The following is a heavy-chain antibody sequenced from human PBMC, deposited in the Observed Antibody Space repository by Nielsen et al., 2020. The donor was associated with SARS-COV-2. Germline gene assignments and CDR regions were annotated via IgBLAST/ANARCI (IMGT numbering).Heavy chain of an antibody. D-gene: IGHD2-2*01. CDR3: ARYCSSTSCPYNWFDP. J-gene: IGHJ5*02. V-gene: IGHV1-18*01. CDR1: GYTFTSYG. Sequence: ASVKVSCKASGYTFTSYGISWVRQAPGQGLEWMGWISAYNGNTNYAQKLQGRVTMTTDTSTSTAYMELRSLRSDDTAVYYCARYCSSTSCPYNWFDPWGQGTLVTVPS. CDR2: ISAYNGNT.